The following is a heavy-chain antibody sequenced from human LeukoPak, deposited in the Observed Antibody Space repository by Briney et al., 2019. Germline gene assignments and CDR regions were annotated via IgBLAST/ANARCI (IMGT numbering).Heavy chain of an antibody. Sequence: GGSLRLSCVASGFTFSDYYMSWIRQAPGKGLEWVSYISSSSDYTNYADSVRGRFTISRDNAKNSLYLQMNSLRAEDAAVYYCARPPYSSSWDPGWFDPWGQGTLITVSS. CDR3: ARPPYSSSWDPGWFDP. D-gene: IGHD6-13*01. J-gene: IGHJ5*02. CDR2: ISSSSDYT. V-gene: IGHV3-11*06. CDR1: GFTFSDYY.